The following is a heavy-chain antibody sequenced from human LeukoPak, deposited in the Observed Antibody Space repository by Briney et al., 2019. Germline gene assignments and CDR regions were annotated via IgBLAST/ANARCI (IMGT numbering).Heavy chain of an antibody. D-gene: IGHD4/OR15-4a*01. CDR1: GFTFSSYS. CDR2: ISSSSSYI. V-gene: IGHV3-21*01. CDR3: ARDVTVLTPSPGY. J-gene: IGHJ4*02. Sequence: GASLRLSCAASGFTFSSYSMNWVRQAPGKGLEWVSSISSSSSYIYYADSVKGRFTISRDNAKNSLYLQMNSLRAEDTAVYYCARDVTVLTPSPGYWGQGTLVTVSS.